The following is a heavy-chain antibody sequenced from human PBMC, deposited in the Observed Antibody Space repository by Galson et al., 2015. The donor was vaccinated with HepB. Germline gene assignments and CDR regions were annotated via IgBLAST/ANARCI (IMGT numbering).Heavy chain of an antibody. D-gene: IGHD5-24*01. J-gene: IGHJ4*02. V-gene: IGHV1-69*10. Sequence: VKVSCKASGGTFSSYAIRWLRQAPGQGLEWKGGIIPMLDIAESAQRFKGRVTITADKSTNTAYMEVSSLRSDDTAVYYCARGKIRPRDCYNPHFDYWGQGTLVTVSS. CDR3: ARGKIRPRDCYNPHFDY. CDR2: IIPMLDIA. CDR1: GGTFSSYA.